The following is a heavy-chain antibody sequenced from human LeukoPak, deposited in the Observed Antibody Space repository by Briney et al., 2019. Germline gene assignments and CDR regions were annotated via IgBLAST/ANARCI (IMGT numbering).Heavy chain of an antibody. CDR2: IYYSGST. V-gene: IGHV4-59*01. Sequence: PSETLSLTCTVSGGSISSYYWSWIRQPPGKGLEWIGYIYYSGSTNYNPSLKSRVTISVDTSKNQFSLKLSSVTAADTAVYYCARGAAAGKRGYFDYWGQGTLVTVSS. J-gene: IGHJ4*02. CDR3: ARGAAAGKRGYFDY. CDR1: GGSISSYY. D-gene: IGHD6-13*01.